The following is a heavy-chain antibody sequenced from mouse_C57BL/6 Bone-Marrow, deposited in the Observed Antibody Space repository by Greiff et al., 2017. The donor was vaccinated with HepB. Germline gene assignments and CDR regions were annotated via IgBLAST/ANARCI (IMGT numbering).Heavy chain of an antibody. CDR2: IYPRDGST. V-gene: IGHV1-85*01. Sequence: VQLQQSGPELVKPGASVKLSCKASGYTFTSYDINWVKQRPGQGLEWIGWIYPRDGSTKYNEKFKGKATLTVDTSSSTAYMELHSLTSEDSAVYFCARPPRRSSSAGFAYWGQGTLVTVSA. J-gene: IGHJ3*01. D-gene: IGHD1-1*01. CDR1: GYTFTSYD. CDR3: ARPPRRSSSAGFAY.